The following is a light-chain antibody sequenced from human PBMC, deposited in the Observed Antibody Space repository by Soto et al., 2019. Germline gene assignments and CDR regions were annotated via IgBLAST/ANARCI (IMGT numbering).Light chain of an antibody. Sequence: QSVLTQPPSVSGAPGQRVTISCTGSSSNIGAGYDVHWYQQLPGTAPKLLIYGNSNRPSGVPDRFSGSKSGTSASLAITGLQAEDEAHYYCQSYDRSLSVGVFGSGTKLTVL. J-gene: IGLJ1*01. CDR3: QSYDRSLSVGV. CDR2: GNS. V-gene: IGLV1-40*01. CDR1: SSNIGAGYD.